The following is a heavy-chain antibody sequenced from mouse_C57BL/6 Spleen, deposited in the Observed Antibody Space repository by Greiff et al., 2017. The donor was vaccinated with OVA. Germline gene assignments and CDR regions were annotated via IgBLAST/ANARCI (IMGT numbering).Heavy chain of an antibody. CDR3: TRDRYGNYEAWFAY. Sequence: DVHLVESGEGLVKPGGSLKLSCAASGFTFSSYAMSWVRQTPEKRLEWVAYISSGGDYIYYADTVKGRFTISRDNARNTLYLQMSSLKSEDTAMYYCTRDRYGNYEAWFAYWGQGTLVTVSA. CDR2: ISSGGDYI. CDR1: GFTFSSYA. V-gene: IGHV5-9-1*02. J-gene: IGHJ3*01. D-gene: IGHD2-1*01.